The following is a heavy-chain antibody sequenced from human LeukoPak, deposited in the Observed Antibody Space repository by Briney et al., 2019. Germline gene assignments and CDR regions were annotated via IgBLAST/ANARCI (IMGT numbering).Heavy chain of an antibody. Sequence: GGSLRLSCSVSGFTFSSYAMHWVRQAPGKGLEYVSAISSNGGSTYYADSVKGRFTISRDNSKNTLYLQMSSLRAEDTAVYYCVNYYGSGSYFSVYYGMDVWGQGTTVTVSS. CDR2: ISSNGGST. CDR3: VNYYGSGSYFSVYYGMDV. J-gene: IGHJ6*02. CDR1: GFTFSSYA. V-gene: IGHV3-64D*06. D-gene: IGHD3-10*01.